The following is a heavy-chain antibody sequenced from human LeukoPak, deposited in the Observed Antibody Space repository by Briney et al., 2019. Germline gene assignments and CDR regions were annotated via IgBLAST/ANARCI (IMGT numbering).Heavy chain of an antibody. CDR3: ARVLAYGDYSNWFDP. CDR1: GGSISSYY. V-gene: IGHV4-59*01. CDR2: IYYSGST. J-gene: IGHJ5*02. D-gene: IGHD4-17*01. Sequence: ASETLSLTCTVSGGSISSYYWSWIRQPPGKGLEWIGYIYYSGSTNYNPSLKSRVTISVDTSRTQFSLKLSSVTAADTAVYYCARVLAYGDYSNWFDPWGQGTLVTVSS.